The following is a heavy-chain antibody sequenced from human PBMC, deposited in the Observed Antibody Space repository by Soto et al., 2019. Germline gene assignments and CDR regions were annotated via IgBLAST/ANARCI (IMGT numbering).Heavy chain of an antibody. CDR1: GGSISSGGYY. J-gene: IGHJ6*03. D-gene: IGHD1-1*01. V-gene: IGHV4-31*03. CDR2: IYYSGST. CDR3: AGGHLERNYYYYMDD. Sequence: TLSLTCTVSGGSISSGGYYWSWIRQHPGKGLEWIGYIYYSGSTYYNPSLKSRVTISVDTSKNQFSLKLSSVTAADTAVYYCAGGHLERNYYYYMDDWGKGTTVTV.